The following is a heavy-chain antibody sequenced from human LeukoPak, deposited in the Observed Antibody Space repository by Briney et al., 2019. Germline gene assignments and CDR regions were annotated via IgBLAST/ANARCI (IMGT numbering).Heavy chain of an antibody. CDR1: GFSVTNNY. Sequence: PGGSLRLSCAVSGFSVTNNYMSLVRQAPGKGLEWVSVFYVGGATYYADSVKGRFTISRDNSENTLYLQMKSLRAEDTAVYYCARGFSAGTPHNWFDPWGQGTLVTVSS. D-gene: IGHD6-13*01. CDR3: ARGFSAGTPHNWFDP. J-gene: IGHJ5*02. CDR2: FYVGGAT. V-gene: IGHV3-53*01.